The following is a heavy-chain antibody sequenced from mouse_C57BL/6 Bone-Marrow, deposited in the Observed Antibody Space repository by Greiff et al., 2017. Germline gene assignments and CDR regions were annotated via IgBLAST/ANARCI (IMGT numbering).Heavy chain of an antibody. CDR3: AREVGSISCDY. D-gene: IGHD1-1*01. J-gene: IGHJ2*01. CDR2: ISDGGSYT. V-gene: IGHV5-4*01. Sequence: EVQRVESGGGLVKPGGSLKLSCAASGFTFSSYAMSWVRQTPEKRLEWVATISDGGSYTYYQDNVKGRFTISRDNAKNNLYLQMSHLKSEDTAMYYFAREVGSISCDYWGQGTTLTVSS. CDR1: GFTFSSYA.